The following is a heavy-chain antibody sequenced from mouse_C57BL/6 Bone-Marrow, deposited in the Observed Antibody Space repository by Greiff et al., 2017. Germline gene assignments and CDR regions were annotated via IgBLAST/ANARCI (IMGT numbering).Heavy chain of an antibody. CDR3: ARIGGNYFYAMDY. CDR2: TWWDDAK. CDR1: GFSLTTFGMG. Sequence: QVTLQESGPGILQPSQTLSLTCSFSGFSLTTFGMGVGWIRQPSGKGLEWQAHTWWDDAKYYNPALKSRPPLSKDTSKNQVFLKIVNGDTADTAAYYCARIGGNYFYAMDYWGQGTAVTVSS. J-gene: IGHJ4*01. D-gene: IGHD2-1*01. V-gene: IGHV8-8*01.